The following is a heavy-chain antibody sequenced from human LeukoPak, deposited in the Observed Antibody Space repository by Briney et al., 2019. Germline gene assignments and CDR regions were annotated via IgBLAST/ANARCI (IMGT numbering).Heavy chain of an antibody. J-gene: IGHJ4*02. D-gene: IGHD6-25*01. CDR2: ISYDGSNK. V-gene: IGHV3-30-3*01. CDR3: ARDLRRIAAYYFDY. CDR1: GFTFSSYA. Sequence: HSGGSLRLSCAASGFTFSSYAMHWVRQAPGKGLEWVAVISYDGSNKYNADSVKGRFTISRDNSKNTLYLQMNSLRAEDTAVYYCARDLRRIAAYYFDYWGQGTLVTVSS.